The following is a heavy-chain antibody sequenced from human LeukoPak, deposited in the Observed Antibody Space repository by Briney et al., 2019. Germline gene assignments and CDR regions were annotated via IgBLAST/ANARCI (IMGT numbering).Heavy chain of an antibody. CDR1: GGTFSSYA. CDR3: ARVVPGGDYYDSSGYCPTCFDY. Sequence: ASVKVSCKASGGTFSSYAISWVRQAPGQGLEWMGGIIPIFGTANYAQKFQGRVTITADESTSTAYMELSSLRSEDTAVYYCARVVPGGDYYDSSGYCPTCFDYWGQGTLVTVSS. CDR2: IIPIFGTA. V-gene: IGHV1-69*13. J-gene: IGHJ4*02. D-gene: IGHD3-22*01.